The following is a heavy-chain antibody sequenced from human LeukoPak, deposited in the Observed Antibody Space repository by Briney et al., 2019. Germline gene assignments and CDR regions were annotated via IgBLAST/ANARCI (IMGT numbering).Heavy chain of an antibody. V-gene: IGHV3-23*01. J-gene: IGHJ4*02. Sequence: PGGSLRLSCAASGFTFSSYAMSWVRQAPGKGLEWVSAISGSGGSTYYADSVKGRFTISRDNSKNTLYLQMNSLRAEDTAVYYCAKGSGTTIVVVITLWGWGQGTLVTVSS. CDR1: GFTFSSYA. CDR2: ISGSGGST. CDR3: AKGSGTTIVVVITLWG. D-gene: IGHD3-22*01.